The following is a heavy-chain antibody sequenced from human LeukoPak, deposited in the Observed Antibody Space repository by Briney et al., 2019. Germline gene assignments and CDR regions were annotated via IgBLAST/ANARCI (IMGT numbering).Heavy chain of an antibody. CDR2: INHSGST. CDR1: GGSFSGYY. J-gene: IGHJ3*02. Sequence: SETLSLTCAVSGGSFSGYYWSWIRQPPGKGLEWIGEINHSGSTNYNPSLKSRVTISVDTSKNQFSLKLSSVTAADTAVYYCARGLRYYGSGSPKAGSSAFDIWGQGTMVTVSS. CDR3: ARGLRYYGSGSPKAGSSAFDI. D-gene: IGHD3-10*01. V-gene: IGHV4-34*01.